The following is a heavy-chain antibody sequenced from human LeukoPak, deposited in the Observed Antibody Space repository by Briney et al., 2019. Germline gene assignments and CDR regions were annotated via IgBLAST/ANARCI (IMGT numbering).Heavy chain of an antibody. CDR2: ISSTSRFI. V-gene: IGHV3-21*01. Sequence: PGGSLRLSCAASGFTFSDYSMHWVRQAPGKGLEWVSSISSTSRFIYYADSVKGRFTISRDNAKNSLYLQMNSLRAEDTAVYYCARAGGGNNYYYYMDVWGRGTTVTVSS. J-gene: IGHJ6*03. CDR3: ARAGGGNNYYYYMDV. D-gene: IGHD2-8*02. CDR1: GFTFSDYS.